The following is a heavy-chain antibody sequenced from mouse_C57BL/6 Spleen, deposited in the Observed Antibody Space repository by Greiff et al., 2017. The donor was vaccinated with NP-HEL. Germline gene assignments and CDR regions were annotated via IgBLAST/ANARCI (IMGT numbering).Heavy chain of an antibody. J-gene: IGHJ4*01. V-gene: IGHV5-17*01. Sequence: EVQVVESGGGLVKPGGSLKLSCAASGFTFSDYGLHWVRQAPEKGLEWVAYISSVSSPLYYADTVEGRFTISRDNAKNTLFLQMTSLRSEDTAMYYCARFSDRYSLDYWGQGTSVTVSS. CDR3: ARFSDRYSLDY. CDR1: GFTFSDYG. D-gene: IGHD2-3*01. CDR2: ISSVSSPL.